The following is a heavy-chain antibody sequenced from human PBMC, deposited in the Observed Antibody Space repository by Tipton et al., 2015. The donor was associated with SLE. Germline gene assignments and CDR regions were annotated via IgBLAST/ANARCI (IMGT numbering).Heavy chain of an antibody. J-gene: IGHJ3*02. CDR1: GYTFSNYG. Sequence: QSGAEVKKPGASVKVSCKASGYTFSNYGISWVRQAPGQGLEWMGWISTYNANTNYAQKLQGRVTMTTDTSTSTAFMDLRSLRSDDTAVYYCARAPQWDPPTFDIWGQGTMVTVSS. V-gene: IGHV1-18*01. CDR3: ARAPQWDPPTFDI. D-gene: IGHD1-26*01. CDR2: ISTYNANT.